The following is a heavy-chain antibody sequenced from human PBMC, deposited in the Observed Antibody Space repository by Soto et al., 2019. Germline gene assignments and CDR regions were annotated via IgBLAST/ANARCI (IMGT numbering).Heavy chain of an antibody. V-gene: IGHV5-51*01. Sequence: PGESLKISCKGSGYSFTSYWIASVRQMPGKGLEWMGIIYPGDSDTRYSPSFQGQVTISADKSISTAYLQWSSLKASDTAMYYCARTSAAGKYYYGMDVWGQGTTVTVSS. CDR3: ARTSAAGKYYYGMDV. CDR1: GYSFTSYW. J-gene: IGHJ6*02. CDR2: IYPGDSDT. D-gene: IGHD6-13*01.